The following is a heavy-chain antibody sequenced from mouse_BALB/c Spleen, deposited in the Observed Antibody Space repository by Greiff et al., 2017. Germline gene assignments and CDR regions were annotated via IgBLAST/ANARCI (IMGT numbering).Heavy chain of an antibody. V-gene: IGHV1-53*01. CDR1: GYTFTSYY. J-gene: IGHJ2*01. CDR3: TRGNYYYFDY. CDR2: INPSNGGT. D-gene: IGHD2-1*01. Sequence: VQLQQSGAELVKPGASVKLSCKASGYTFTSYYMYWVKQRPGQGLEWIGKINPSNGGTNFNEKFKSKATLTVDKSSSTAYMQLSSLTSEDSAVYYCTRGNYYYFDYWGQGTTLTVSS.